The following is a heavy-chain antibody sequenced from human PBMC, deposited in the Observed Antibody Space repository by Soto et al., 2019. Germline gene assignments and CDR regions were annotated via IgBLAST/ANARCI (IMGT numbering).Heavy chain of an antibody. V-gene: IGHV3-23*01. J-gene: IGHJ3*02. CDR1: GFTFSSYA. Sequence: GGSLRLSCAASGFTFSSYAMSWVRQAPGKGLEWVSAISGSGGSTYYADSVKGRFTISRDNSKNTLYLQMNSLRAEDTAVYYCAKDSMKSLYGYDAFDIWGQGTMVTVSS. D-gene: IGHD4-17*01. CDR3: AKDSMKSLYGYDAFDI. CDR2: ISGSGGST.